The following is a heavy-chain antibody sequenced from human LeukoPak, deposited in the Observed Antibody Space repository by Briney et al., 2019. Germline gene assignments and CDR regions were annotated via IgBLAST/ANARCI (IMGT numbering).Heavy chain of an antibody. CDR3: ARGEYSNGYPYRLDF. Sequence: ASVKVSCKASGYSFSDYHINWVRQASGQGPAWMGWINPNNGDTDYAKAFQGRVTMTRDTSISTAYMELNRLRSDDTAMYYCARGEYSNGYPYRLDFWGQGTLLTVSS. CDR2: INPNNGDT. CDR1: GYSFSDYH. V-gene: IGHV1-2*02. J-gene: IGHJ4*02. D-gene: IGHD3-16*01.